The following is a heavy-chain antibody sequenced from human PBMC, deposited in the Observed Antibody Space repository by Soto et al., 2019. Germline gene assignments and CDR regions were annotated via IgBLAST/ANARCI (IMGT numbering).Heavy chain of an antibody. CDR2: INHSGST. CDR1: GGSFSGYD. V-gene: IGHV4-34*01. D-gene: IGHD3-22*01. J-gene: IGHJ4*02. CDR3: VYDSSGYYFDY. Sequence: PSETLSLTCAVYGGSFSGYDWSWIRQPPGKGLEWIGEINHSGSTNYNPSLKSRVTISVDTSKNQFSLKLSSVTAADTAVYYCVYDSSGYYFDYWGQGTLVTVSS.